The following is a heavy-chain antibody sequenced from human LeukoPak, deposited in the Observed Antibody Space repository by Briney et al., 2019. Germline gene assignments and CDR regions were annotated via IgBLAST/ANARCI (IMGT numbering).Heavy chain of an antibody. CDR3: VRDGGFYYTASPNSWFDP. Sequence: SETLPLTCLVSGFSIGSDDCWGWIRQPPGKGLEWIGSISNRGSPYYNPSLKSRVTMSVDTPNNHFSLRLSSVTAADTAVYYCVRDGGFYYTASPNSWFDPWGQGTLVTVSS. D-gene: IGHD2-15*01. V-gene: IGHV4-38-2*02. J-gene: IGHJ5*02. CDR2: ISNRGSP. CDR1: GFSIGSDDC.